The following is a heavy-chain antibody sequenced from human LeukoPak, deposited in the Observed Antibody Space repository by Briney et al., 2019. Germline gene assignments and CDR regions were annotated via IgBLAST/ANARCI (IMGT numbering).Heavy chain of an antibody. V-gene: IGHV3-30*03. CDR3: ATERGVGAPNWFDP. J-gene: IGHJ5*02. Sequence: PGRSLRLSCAASGFTFSGYGMHWVRQGPGKGLEWVAVTSFDGSNKYYADSVQGRFTISRDNSKNTLYLQMNSLRAEDAAVYYCATERGVGAPNWFDPWGQGTLVTVSS. CDR1: GFTFSGYG. D-gene: IGHD1-26*01. CDR2: TSFDGSNK.